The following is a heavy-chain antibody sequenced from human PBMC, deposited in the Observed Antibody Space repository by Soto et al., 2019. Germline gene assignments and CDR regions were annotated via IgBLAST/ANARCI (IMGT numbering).Heavy chain of an antibody. CDR1: GCTFSSYS. CDR2: IIPIVGRA. V-gene: IGHV1-69*13. CDR3: ARYLKRAIAVAGPGFYGMDV. J-gene: IGHJ6*02. D-gene: IGHD6-19*01. Sequence: ASVKVSCKASGCTFSSYSISWVRQAPGQGLEWMGGIIPIVGRANYAQNFQGRVTITADDSTSTAYTELSSLRSEDTAVYYCARYLKRAIAVAGPGFYGMDVWGQGTTVTVS.